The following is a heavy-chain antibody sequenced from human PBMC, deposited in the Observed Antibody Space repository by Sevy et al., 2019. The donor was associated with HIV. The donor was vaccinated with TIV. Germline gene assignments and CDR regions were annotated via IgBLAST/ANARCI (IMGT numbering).Heavy chain of an antibody. Sequence: GGSLRLSCTASGFTFSRYWMSWVRQAPGKGLEWVANINQDGSEKHYVYSVKGRFTISRDNAKNSLYLQMNSLRAEDTAVYYCADSMVRGVIDTYWGQGTLVTVSS. CDR1: GFTFSRYW. D-gene: IGHD3-10*01. V-gene: IGHV3-7*01. CDR3: ADSMVRGVIDTY. J-gene: IGHJ4*02. CDR2: INQDGSEK.